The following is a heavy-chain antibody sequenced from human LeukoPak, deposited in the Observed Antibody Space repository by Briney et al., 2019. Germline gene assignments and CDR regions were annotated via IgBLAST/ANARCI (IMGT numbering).Heavy chain of an antibody. J-gene: IGHJ4*02. CDR2: MNPNSLNT. CDR1: GYTFTSYD. CDR3: ARAIRNQLLSDY. D-gene: IGHD2-2*01. Sequence: EAPVKVSCKASGYTFTSYDIIWVRQATGQGLEWIGWMNPNSLNTGYAQKFRGRVTMTGDTSISTAYMELSSLISEDTAVYYCARAIRNQLLSDYWGQGSLVTVSS. V-gene: IGHV1-8*01.